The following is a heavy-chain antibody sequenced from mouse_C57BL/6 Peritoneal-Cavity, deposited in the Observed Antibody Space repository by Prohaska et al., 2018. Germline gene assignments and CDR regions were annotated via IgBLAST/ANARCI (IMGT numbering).Heavy chain of an antibody. CDR2: ISSGSSTI. CDR3: ARDPAWFAY. V-gene: IGHV5-17*01. CDR1: GFTFSDYG. Sequence: EVQLVESGGGLVKPGGSLKLSCAASGFTFSDYGMHWVRQAPEKGLELVAYISSGSSTIYYADTVKCRVTISRDNAKNTRFLQMTSLRSEDTAMYYCARDPAWFAYWGQGTLVTVSA. J-gene: IGHJ3*01.